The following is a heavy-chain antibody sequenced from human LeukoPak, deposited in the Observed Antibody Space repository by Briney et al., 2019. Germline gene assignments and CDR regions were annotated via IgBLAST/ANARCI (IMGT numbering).Heavy chain of an antibody. CDR2: MNPNSGNT. Sequence: ASVKVSCKASGYAFTSYDINWVRQATGQGLEWMGYMNPNSGNTGSAQKFQGRITMTRNTSISTAYMELSSLRSEDTAIYYCASELRHQDYWGQGTLVTVSS. J-gene: IGHJ4*02. D-gene: IGHD2-15*01. V-gene: IGHV1-8*01. CDR3: ASELRHQDY. CDR1: GYAFTSYD.